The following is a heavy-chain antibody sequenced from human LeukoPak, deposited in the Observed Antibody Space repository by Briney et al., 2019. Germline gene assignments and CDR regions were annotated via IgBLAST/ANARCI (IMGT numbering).Heavy chain of an antibody. CDR2: IKEDESEK. J-gene: IGHJ4*02. V-gene: IGHV3-7*01. D-gene: IGHD1-14*01. Sequence: GGSLRLSCVASGFTLGSYWMNWVRQAPGKGLEWVANIKEDESEKYYVDFVKGRFTISRDNAKNSLYLQMNSLRVEDTAVYYCARRKYGIPFDYWGQGILVTVSS. CDR1: GFTLGSYW. CDR3: ARRKYGIPFDY.